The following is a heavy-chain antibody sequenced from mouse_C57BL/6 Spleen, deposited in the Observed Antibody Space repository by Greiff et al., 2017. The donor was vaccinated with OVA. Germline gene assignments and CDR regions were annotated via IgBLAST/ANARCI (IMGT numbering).Heavy chain of an antibody. CDR3: TRFAFYYGGRFDY. CDR1: GFTFSDAW. J-gene: IGHJ2*01. V-gene: IGHV6-6*01. CDR2: IRNKANNHAT. D-gene: IGHD1-1*01. Sequence: EVKLVESGGGLVQPGGSMKLSCAASGFTFSDAWMDWVRQSPEKGLEWVAEIRNKANNHATYYAESVKGRFTISRDDSKSSVYLQMNSLRAEDTGIYYCTRFAFYYGGRFDYWGQGTTLTVSS.